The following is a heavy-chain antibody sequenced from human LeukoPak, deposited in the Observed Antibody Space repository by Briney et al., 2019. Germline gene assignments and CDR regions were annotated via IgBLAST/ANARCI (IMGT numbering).Heavy chain of an antibody. CDR3: ASLLGLPPHCSSTSCLGGFDY. CDR1: GFTFSNYW. V-gene: IGHV3-7*05. CDR2: LKQDGRKK. Sequence: GGSLRLSCSASGFTFSNYWMTWVRQAPGKGLQTVANLKQDGRKKFYVASVKGRFTISRDNAKNALYLRRNSLRAEDTAVYYCASLLGLPPHCSSTSCLGGFDYWGQGTLVTVSS. J-gene: IGHJ4*02. D-gene: IGHD2-2*01.